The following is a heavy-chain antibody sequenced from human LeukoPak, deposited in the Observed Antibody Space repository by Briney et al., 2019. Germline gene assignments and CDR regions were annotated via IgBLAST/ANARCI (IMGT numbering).Heavy chain of an antibody. CDR2: IWYGGSNK. CDR1: GFTFSSYT. V-gene: IGHV3-30*02. D-gene: IGHD6-13*01. CDR3: AKDGTGRSSSFFDY. J-gene: IGHJ4*02. Sequence: GGSLRLSCAASGFTFSSYTMKWGRQARGRGLEWVAVIWYGGSNKYYADSVKGRFTITRDNSKNTLYLQMNSLRAEDTAVYYCAKDGTGRSSSFFDYWGQGTLVTVSS.